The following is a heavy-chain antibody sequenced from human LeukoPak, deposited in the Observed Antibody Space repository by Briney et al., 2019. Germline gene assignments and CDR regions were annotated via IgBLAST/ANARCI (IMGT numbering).Heavy chain of an antibody. D-gene: IGHD4-17*01. J-gene: IGHJ4*02. CDR1: GFTFSSYA. CDR3: AREGGFYGVNFDY. CDR2: ISYDGSNK. Sequence: GGSLGLSCAASGFTFSSYAMHWVRQAPGKGLEWVAVISYDGSNKYYADSVKGRFTISRDNSKNTLYLQMNSLRAEDTAVYYCAREGGFYGVNFDYWGQGTLVTVSS. V-gene: IGHV3-30*04.